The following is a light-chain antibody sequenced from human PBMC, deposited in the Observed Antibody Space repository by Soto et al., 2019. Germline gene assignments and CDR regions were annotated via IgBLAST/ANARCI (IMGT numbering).Light chain of an antibody. CDR2: DAS. CDR3: QHYGDSSST. Sequence: IVLTQSPGTLSLSPGEVATLSCGASQTIAYNFLAWYQQKPGLAPRLLVYDASKRATGIPDRFSGSGSGTDFTLTITTLEPADFAVYYCQHYGDSSSTFGGGTRVEI. J-gene: IGKJ4*01. CDR1: QTIAYNF. V-gene: IGKV3D-20*01.